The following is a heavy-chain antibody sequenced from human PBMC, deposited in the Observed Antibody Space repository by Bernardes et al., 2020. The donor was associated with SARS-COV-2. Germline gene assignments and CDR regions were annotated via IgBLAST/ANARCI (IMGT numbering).Heavy chain of an antibody. CDR1: GYTVTSHE. J-gene: IGHJ4*02. V-gene: IGHV1-8*01. D-gene: IGHD3-22*01. CDR3: ARVSSYDSVIYFYDLDF. Sequence: AGGKVSCKASGYTVTSHEVNWVRQAPGQGLEWLGWMNPDSGHTGSPQNFRGRITMTGDTSITTAYMELSSLGPEDTAVYYCARVSSYDSVIYFYDLDFWGQGTLVTVSS. CDR2: MNPDSGHT.